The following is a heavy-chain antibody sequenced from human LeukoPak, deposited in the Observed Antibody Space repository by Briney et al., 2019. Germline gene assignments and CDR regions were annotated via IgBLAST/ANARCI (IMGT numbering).Heavy chain of an antibody. J-gene: IGHJ4*02. V-gene: IGHV4-4*07. CDR1: GGSFSGYY. CDR2: IYSSGST. CDR3: AREWVY. Sequence: SETLSLTCAVYGGSFSGYYWSWIRQPAGKGLEWIGRIYSSGSTNYNPSLKSRVTISVDTSKNQFSLKLSSVTAADTAVYYCAREWVYWGQGTLVTVSS.